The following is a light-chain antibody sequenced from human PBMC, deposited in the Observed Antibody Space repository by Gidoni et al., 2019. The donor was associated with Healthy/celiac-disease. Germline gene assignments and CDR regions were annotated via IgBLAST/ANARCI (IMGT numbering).Light chain of an antibody. V-gene: IGLV2-8*01. Sequence: SALTQPPSPPGSPGQSVTISCTGTSSDVGGYNYVSWYQQHPGKAPKLMIYEVSKRPSGVPARFSGSKSGNTASLTVSGLQAEDKADYYCSSYAGSNNYVVFGGGTKLTVL. CDR2: EVS. J-gene: IGLJ2*01. CDR1: SSDVGGYNY. CDR3: SSYAGSNNYVV.